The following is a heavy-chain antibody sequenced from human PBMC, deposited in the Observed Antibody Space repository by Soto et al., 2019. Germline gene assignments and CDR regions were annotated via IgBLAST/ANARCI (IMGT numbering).Heavy chain of an antibody. D-gene: IGHD3-10*01. Sequence: QVHLVESGGGVVQPGRSLRLSCVASGFTLSNYAMHWVRQAPGKGLEWVAVIWDDGSQKYYTDSVKGRFTISRDSSQNTLHLQMNSLRPEDTALYYCARDRYGSQTFFEHWGQGNLVTVSS. V-gene: IGHV3-33*01. CDR1: GFTLSNYA. CDR3: ARDRYGSQTFFEH. J-gene: IGHJ4*02. CDR2: IWDDGSQK.